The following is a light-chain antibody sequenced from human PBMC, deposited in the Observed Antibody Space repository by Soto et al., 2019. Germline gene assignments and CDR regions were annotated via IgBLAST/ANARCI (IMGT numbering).Light chain of an antibody. Sequence: DIQMTQSPSTLSGSVGGRVTMACRASQTISSWLAWYQQKPGKAPKLLIYKASTLKSGVPSRFSGSGSGTEFTLTISSLQPDDFATYYCQHYNSYSEAFGQGTRLEI. V-gene: IGKV1-5*03. CDR3: QHYNSYSEA. CDR1: QTISSW. J-gene: IGKJ5*01. CDR2: KAS.